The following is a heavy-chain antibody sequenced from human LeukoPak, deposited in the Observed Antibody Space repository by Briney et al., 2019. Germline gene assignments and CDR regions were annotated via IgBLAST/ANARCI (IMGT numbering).Heavy chain of an antibody. CDR1: GFTVSSNY. CDR2: IYSGGST. CDR3: AREIITMVRGVITNGWFDP. J-gene: IGHJ5*02. V-gene: IGHV3-53*01. Sequence: GGSLRLSCAASGFTVSSNYMSWVRQAPGKGLEWVSVIYSGGSTYYADSVKGRFTISRDNSKNTLYLQMNSLRAEDTAVYYCAREIITMVRGVITNGWFDPWGQGTLVTVSS. D-gene: IGHD3-10*01.